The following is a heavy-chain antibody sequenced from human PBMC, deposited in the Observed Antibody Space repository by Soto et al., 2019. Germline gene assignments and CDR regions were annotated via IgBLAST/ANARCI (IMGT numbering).Heavy chain of an antibody. D-gene: IGHD3-22*01. J-gene: IGHJ6*02. CDR3: ARDLRYYYDSSGYFVYYYYGMDV. V-gene: IGHV1-69*13. CDR2: IIPIFGTA. CDR1: GGTFSSYA. Sequence: ASVKVSCKASGGTFSSYAISWVRQAPGQGLEWMGGIIPIFGTANYAQKFQGRVTITADESTSTAYMELSSLRSEDTAVYYCARDLRYYYDSSGYFVYYYYGMDVWGQGTTVTVSS.